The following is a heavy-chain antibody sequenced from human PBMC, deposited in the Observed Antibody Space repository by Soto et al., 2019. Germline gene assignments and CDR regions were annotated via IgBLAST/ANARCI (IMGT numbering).Heavy chain of an antibody. J-gene: IGHJ5*02. Sequence: PSETLSLTCTVSGGSISSYYWSWIRQPPGKGLEWIGYIYYSGSTNYNPSLKSRVTISVDTSKNQFSLKLSSVTAADTAVYYCAKGSYYVGSWFDPWGQGTLVTVSS. CDR1: GGSISSYY. V-gene: IGHV4-59*01. D-gene: IGHD1-26*01. CDR2: IYYSGST. CDR3: AKGSYYVGSWFDP.